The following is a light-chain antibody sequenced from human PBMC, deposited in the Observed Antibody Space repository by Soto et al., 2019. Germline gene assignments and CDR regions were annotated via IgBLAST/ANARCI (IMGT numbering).Light chain of an antibody. Sequence: DIVLTQSPLSLPVTPGEPASISCRSSQSLLHSDGYNYLDWFLQKPGQSPQLLIYLGSNRASGVPGRFSGSGSGTDFTLKISRVEAEDVGIYYCMQVLQTSWTFGQGTKVEIK. CDR1: QSLLHSDGYNY. CDR2: LGS. V-gene: IGKV2-28*01. CDR3: MQVLQTSWT. J-gene: IGKJ1*01.